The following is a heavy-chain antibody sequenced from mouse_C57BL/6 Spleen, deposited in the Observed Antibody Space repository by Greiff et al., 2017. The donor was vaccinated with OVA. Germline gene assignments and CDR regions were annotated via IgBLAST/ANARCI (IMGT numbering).Heavy chain of an antibody. CDR3: AREGFFYAMDY. J-gene: IGHJ4*01. CDR2: INYDGSST. Sequence: EVQLQESEGGLVQPGSSMKLSCTASGFTFSDYYMAWVRQVPEKGLEWVANINYDGSSTYYLDSLKSRFIISRDNAKNILYLQMSSLKSEDTATYYCAREGFFYAMDYWGQGTSVTVSS. V-gene: IGHV5-16*01. D-gene: IGHD3-2*02. CDR1: GFTFSDYY.